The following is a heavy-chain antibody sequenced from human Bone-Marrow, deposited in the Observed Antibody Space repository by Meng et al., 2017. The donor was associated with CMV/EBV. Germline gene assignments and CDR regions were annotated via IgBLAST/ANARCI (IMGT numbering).Heavy chain of an antibody. Sequence: GESLKISCAASGFTFSNAWMSWVRQAPGKGLEWVAVISYDGSNKYYADSVKGRFTISRDNSKNTLYLQMNSLRAEDTAVYYCARGIAPYYYYYYGMDVWGQGTTVTVSS. CDR3: ARGIAPYYYYYYGMDV. CDR1: GFTFSNAW. CDR2: ISYDGSNK. D-gene: IGHD2-21*01. V-gene: IGHV3-30-3*01. J-gene: IGHJ6*02.